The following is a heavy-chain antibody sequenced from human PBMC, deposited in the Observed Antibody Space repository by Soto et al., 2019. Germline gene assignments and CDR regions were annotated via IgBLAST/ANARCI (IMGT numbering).Heavy chain of an antibody. D-gene: IGHD3-9*01. J-gene: IGHJ6*02. CDR2: ISWNSNNI. CDR3: ARGICDVLTGSRYYFYYGMDV. Sequence: EVQLVESGGGLVQPGKSLRLSCATSGFTFDDYGMHWVRQAPGKGLEWVSGISWNSNNIGYADSVKGRFTISRDDAKKTRYLQMSTLRTEDTALYYCARGICDVLTGSRYYFYYGMDVWGQGTTVTASS. V-gene: IGHV3-9*01. CDR1: GFTFDDYG.